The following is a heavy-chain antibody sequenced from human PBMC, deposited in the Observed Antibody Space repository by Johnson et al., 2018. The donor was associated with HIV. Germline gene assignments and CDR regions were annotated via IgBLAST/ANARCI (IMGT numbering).Heavy chain of an antibody. CDR1: GLTFDDYA. CDR2: ISYDGSNK. Sequence: QVQLVESGGGLVQPGRSLRLSCAVSGLTFDDYAMSWVRQAPGKGLGWVAVISYDGSNKYYADSVKGRFTISRDNSKNTLYLQMHSLRAEDTAVYYCARLRGAFDIWGQGTLVTVSS. V-gene: IGHV3-30*04. J-gene: IGHJ3*02. CDR3: ARLRGAFDI.